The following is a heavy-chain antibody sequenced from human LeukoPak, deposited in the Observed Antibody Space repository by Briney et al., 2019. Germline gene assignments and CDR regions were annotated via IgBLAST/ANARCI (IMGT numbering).Heavy chain of an antibody. CDR3: ARHDYGDSHFDY. D-gene: IGHD4-17*01. V-gene: IGHV1-69*06. Sequence: SVKVSCKASGGTLSSYAISWVRQAPGQGLEWMGGIIPIFGTANYAQKFQGRVTITADKSTSTAYMELSSLRSEDTAVYYCARHDYGDSHFDYWGQGTLVTVSS. J-gene: IGHJ4*02. CDR1: GGTLSSYA. CDR2: IIPIFGTA.